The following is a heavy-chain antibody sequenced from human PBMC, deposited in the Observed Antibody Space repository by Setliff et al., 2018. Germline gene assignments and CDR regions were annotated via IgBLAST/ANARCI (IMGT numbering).Heavy chain of an antibody. Sequence: GGSLRLSCAASGFTFSTYYMHWVRQPPGKGLEWVAFVHYDGVNKHYRDSVKGRFTISRDNSKNTLYLQMNSLRTEDTAVYYCTRRSANSSADWGQGTLVTVSS. CDR3: TRRSANSSAD. D-gene: IGHD6-19*01. CDR2: VHYDGVNK. J-gene: IGHJ4*02. CDR1: GFTFSTYY. V-gene: IGHV3-30*02.